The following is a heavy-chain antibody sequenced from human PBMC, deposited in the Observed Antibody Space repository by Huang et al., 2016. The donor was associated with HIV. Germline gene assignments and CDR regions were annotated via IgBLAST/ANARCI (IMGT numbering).Heavy chain of an antibody. CDR3: AKDPSLAGHHFDD. CDR1: GFAFSTYG. V-gene: IGHV3-30*18. J-gene: IGHJ4*02. Sequence: QVQLVESGGGVVQPGTSLRLSCAASGFAFSTYGMHVVRQAPGKGQEWVGILSFDGRHKYYGDSVKGRFTISRENSKNTLYLDMNSLRTEDTAVYYCAKDPSLAGHHFDDWGQGTLVTVSA. D-gene: IGHD6-19*01. CDR2: LSFDGRHK.